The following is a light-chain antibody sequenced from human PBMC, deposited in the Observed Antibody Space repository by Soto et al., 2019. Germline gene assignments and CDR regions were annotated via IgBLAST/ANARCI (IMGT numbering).Light chain of an antibody. CDR2: DAS. Sequence: EIVLTQSPATLSLSPGERATLSCRASQSVSSYLAWYQQKPGQAPRLLIYDASNRATGIPARFSGSGSGTDFMLTISSLAPEDFAVYYCQQRSIWYTLRQGTKLEIK. CDR3: QQRSIWYT. CDR1: QSVSSY. V-gene: IGKV3-11*01. J-gene: IGKJ2*01.